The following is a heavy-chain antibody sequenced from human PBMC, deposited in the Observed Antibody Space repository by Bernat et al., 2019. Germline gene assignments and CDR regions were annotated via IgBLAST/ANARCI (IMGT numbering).Heavy chain of an antibody. V-gene: IGHV4-39*01. J-gene: IGHJ5*02. CDR2: IYYSGST. Sequence: QLQLQESGPGLVKPSETLSLTCTVSGGSISSSSSYWGGIGRPPGRGLEWIGSIYYSGSTYYNPSLKSRVTISVDTSKNQFSLKLSSVTAADTAVYYCARVLLWFGELFGFDPWGQGTLVTVSS. CDR1: GGSISSSSSY. D-gene: IGHD3-10*01. CDR3: ARVLLWFGELFGFDP.